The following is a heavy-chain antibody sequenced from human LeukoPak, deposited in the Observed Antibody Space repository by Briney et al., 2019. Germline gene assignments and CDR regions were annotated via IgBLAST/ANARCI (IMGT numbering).Heavy chain of an antibody. CDR1: GFTFSSYA. V-gene: IGHV3-23*01. CDR3: AKRAENYGSGSNYQGLLL. D-gene: IGHD3-10*01. Sequence: GGSLRLSCAASGFTFSSYAMSWVRQAPGKGLEWVSAISGSGGSTYYVDSVKGRFTIYRDSSKNTLDLQKNSLKAENTAVYYCAKRAENYGSGSNYQGLLLWGQGTLVTVSS. J-gene: IGHJ4*02. CDR2: ISGSGGST.